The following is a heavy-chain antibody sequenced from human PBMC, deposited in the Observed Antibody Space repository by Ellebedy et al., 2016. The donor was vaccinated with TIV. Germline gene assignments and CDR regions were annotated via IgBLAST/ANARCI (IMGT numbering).Heavy chain of an antibody. D-gene: IGHD4-17*01. Sequence: ASVKVSXXASGYTFTSYYIHWVRQAPGQGLEWMGIINPSGGSTTYPQKFQGRVTMTRDTSTRTVYMELSSLRSEDTAVYYCARGYGDYDYWGQGSLVTVSS. CDR3: ARGYGDYDY. CDR2: INPSGGST. J-gene: IGHJ4*02. CDR1: GYTFTSYY. V-gene: IGHV1-46*01.